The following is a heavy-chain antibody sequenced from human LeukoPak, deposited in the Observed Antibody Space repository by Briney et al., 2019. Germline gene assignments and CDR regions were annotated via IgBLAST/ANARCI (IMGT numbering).Heavy chain of an antibody. J-gene: IGHJ3*02. V-gene: IGHV3-13*01. CDR2: IGTAGDT. D-gene: IGHD3-16*02. CDR1: GFTFSSYD. CDR3: ARVSAGVIGMKDVFDI. Sequence: GGSLRLSCAASGFTFSSYDMHWVRQATGKGLEWVSAIGTAGDTHYPGSVKGRFTISRENAKKSLYLQMNSLRAGDTAVYYCARVSAGVIGMKDVFDIWGQGTMVTVYS.